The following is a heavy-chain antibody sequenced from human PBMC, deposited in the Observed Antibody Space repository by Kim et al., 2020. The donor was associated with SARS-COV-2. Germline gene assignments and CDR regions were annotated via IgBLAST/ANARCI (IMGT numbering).Heavy chain of an antibody. J-gene: IGHJ6*04. CDR3: ARDFVNSSWSMDD. Sequence: SETLSLTCTVSGVSIGNGAYYWAWIRQNPEKGLEWLGYMYYGGRPYHNPSLKSRGSISIDTSKNQFSLRLTSVTAADTAVYYCARDFVNSSWSMDDWGKGTTVTVSS. CDR1: GVSIGNGAYY. V-gene: IGHV4-31*03. D-gene: IGHD6-13*01. CDR2: MYYGGRP.